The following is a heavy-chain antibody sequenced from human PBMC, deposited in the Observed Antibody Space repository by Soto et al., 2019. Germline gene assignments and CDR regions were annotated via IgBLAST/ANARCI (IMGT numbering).Heavy chain of an antibody. CDR2: IFCDDDK. CDR3: ARIFDLWSGYYLAY. D-gene: IGHD3-3*01. CDR1: GFSLRTSGVA. J-gene: IGHJ4*02. Sequence: QPLGQTCRSSGFSLRTSGVAVGWIRQAPRKAPEWLAFIFCDDDKRYSPSLENRLTITKDTSKNQVVLTMTNMDPVDTATYYCARIFDLWSGYYLAYWGQGTLVTVSS. V-gene: IGHV2-5*02.